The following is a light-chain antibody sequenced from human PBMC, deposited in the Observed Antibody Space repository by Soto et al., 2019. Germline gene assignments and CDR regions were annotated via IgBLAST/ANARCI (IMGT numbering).Light chain of an antibody. Sequence: EIVLTQSPGTLSLSPGERATLSCRASLSISSSYLAWYQQKPGQAPRLLIYAAASRATGIPDRFSGSEYGTDCTHTISRREPEDFAVYYCQQYGSSSYTFGQRTQLEIK. CDR3: QQYGSSSYT. V-gene: IGKV3-20*01. CDR1: LSISSSY. CDR2: AAA. J-gene: IGKJ2*01.